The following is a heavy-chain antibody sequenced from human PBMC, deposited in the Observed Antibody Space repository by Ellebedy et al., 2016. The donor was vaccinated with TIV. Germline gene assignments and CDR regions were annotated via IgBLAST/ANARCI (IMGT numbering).Heavy chain of an antibody. CDR1: GYALTSSN. CDR3: ARALMRPSNYYGPDV. CDR2: IKPDNGNT. V-gene: IGHV1-8*01. Sequence: AASVKDSCKASGYALTSSNIQWVRQATGQGLEWMGWIKPDNGNTGYAQKFQGRVTMTRSASINTAFLELSNLKSEDTAVYYCARALMRPSNYYGPDVWGQGTTVTVSS. D-gene: IGHD2-8*01. J-gene: IGHJ6*02.